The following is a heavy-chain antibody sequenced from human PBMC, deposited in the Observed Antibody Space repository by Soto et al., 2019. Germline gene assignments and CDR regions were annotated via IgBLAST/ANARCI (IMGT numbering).Heavy chain of an antibody. Sequence: QVQLVQSGAEVKKHGASVKVYCKASGYPFTSCAIHWVRQAPGPRLECVGWINAGDCNTKYSQRFQGRVPITRDTSASTAYMELSSLRSKDTAGYYCASTIGDYFSDFGSQGTLVTVSS. CDR1: GYPFTSCA. CDR3: ASTIGDYFSDF. J-gene: IGHJ4*02. D-gene: IGHD3-16*01. CDR2: INAGDCNT. V-gene: IGHV1-3*01.